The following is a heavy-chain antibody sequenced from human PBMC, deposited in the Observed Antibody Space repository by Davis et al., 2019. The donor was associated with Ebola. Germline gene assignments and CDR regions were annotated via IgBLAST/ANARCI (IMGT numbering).Heavy chain of an antibody. CDR2: IKEDGSEK. CDR1: GFTFRTYW. J-gene: IGHJ6*02. V-gene: IGHV3-7*03. CDR3: ARERVSCSGGSCYYSGLDV. Sequence: PGGSLRLSCAASGFTFRTYWMSWVRQAPGKGLEWVANIKEDGSEKFYADSLKGRFAISRDNAKNSLFLQIDSLGAEDTAVYYCARERVSCSGGSCYYSGLDVWGQGTTVTVSS. D-gene: IGHD2-15*01.